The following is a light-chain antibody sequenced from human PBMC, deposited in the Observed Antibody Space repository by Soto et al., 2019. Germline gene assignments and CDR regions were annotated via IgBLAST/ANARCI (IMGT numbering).Light chain of an antibody. CDR1: SSDVGSYNL. CDR2: EGS. J-gene: IGLJ3*02. V-gene: IGLV2-23*01. CDR3: CSYAGSRV. Sequence: QSVLTQPASVSGSPGQSITISCTGTSSDVGSYNLVSWYQHHPGKAPKLMIYEGSKRPSGVSNRFSGSKSGNTASLTISGLQAEDEAEYYCCSYAGSRVFGGGTKVTVL.